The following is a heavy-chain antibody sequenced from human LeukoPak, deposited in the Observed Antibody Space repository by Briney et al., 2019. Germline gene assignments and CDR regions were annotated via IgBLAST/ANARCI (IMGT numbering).Heavy chain of an antibody. CDR3: ARLIYGAVDY. J-gene: IGHJ4*02. Sequence: GESLKISCKTSGYDFTNNWIGGVRQMPGKGLEWMGIIYPGDSDTRYSPSFQGQVTISADKSISTAYLQWSSLKASDTDMYYCARLIYGAVDYCGQGTLVTVSS. CDR1: GYDFTNNW. CDR2: IYPGDSDT. V-gene: IGHV5-51*01. D-gene: IGHD4-17*01.